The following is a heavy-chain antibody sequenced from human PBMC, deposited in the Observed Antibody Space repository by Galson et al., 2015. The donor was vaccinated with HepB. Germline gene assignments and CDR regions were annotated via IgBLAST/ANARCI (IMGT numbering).Heavy chain of an antibody. J-gene: IGHJ4*02. D-gene: IGHD3-10*01. V-gene: IGHV3-23*01. CDR2: ISGSGGST. Sequence: SLRLSCAASGFTFSSYAMSWVRQAPGKGLEWVSAISGSGGSTHYADSVKGRFTISRDNSKNTLYLQMNSLRAEDTAVYYCAKAAGSGRYFDYWGQGTLVTVSS. CDR3: AKAAGSGRYFDY. CDR1: GFTFSSYA.